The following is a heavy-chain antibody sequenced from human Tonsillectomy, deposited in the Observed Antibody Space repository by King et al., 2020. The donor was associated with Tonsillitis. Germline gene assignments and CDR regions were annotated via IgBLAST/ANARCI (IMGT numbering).Heavy chain of an antibody. D-gene: IGHD7-27*01. Sequence: MQLQESGPGLVKPSETLSLTCTVSGGSISSSSYYWGWIRQPPGKGLEWIGSIYYSGSTYYNPSLKSRVTISVDTSKNQFSLKLSSVTAADTAVYYCATHRGELGISRDWYFDLWGRGTLVTVSS. CDR2: IYYSGST. V-gene: IGHV4-39*07. CDR1: GGSISSSSYY. J-gene: IGHJ2*01. CDR3: ATHRGELGISRDWYFDL.